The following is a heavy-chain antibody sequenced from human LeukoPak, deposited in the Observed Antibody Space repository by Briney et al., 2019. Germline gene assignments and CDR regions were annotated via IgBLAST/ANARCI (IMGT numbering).Heavy chain of an antibody. CDR1: GYTFTSYG. Sequence: ASVKVSCKASGYTFTSYGISWVRQAPGQGLEWMGWISAYNGNTNYAQKLQGRVTMTTDTSTSTAYMELRSLRSDDKAVYYCARGAYYDSSGTSGYYYGMDVWGQGITVTVSS. CDR3: ARGAYYDSSGTSGYYYGMDV. V-gene: IGHV1-18*01. J-gene: IGHJ6*02. D-gene: IGHD3-22*01. CDR2: ISAYNGNT.